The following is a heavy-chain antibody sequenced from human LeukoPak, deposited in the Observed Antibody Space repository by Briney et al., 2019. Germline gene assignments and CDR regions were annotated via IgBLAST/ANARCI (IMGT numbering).Heavy chain of an antibody. CDR1: GGSISGYY. CDR3: ARGVTMVRGRTHYFDY. V-gene: IGHV4-34*01. D-gene: IGHD3-10*01. CDR2: INHSGST. Sequence: SETLSLTCTVSGGSISGYYWSWIRQPPGKGLEWIGEINHSGSTNYNPSLKSRVTISVDTSKNQFSLKLSSVTAADTAVYYCARGVTMVRGRTHYFDYWGQGTLVTVSS. J-gene: IGHJ4*02.